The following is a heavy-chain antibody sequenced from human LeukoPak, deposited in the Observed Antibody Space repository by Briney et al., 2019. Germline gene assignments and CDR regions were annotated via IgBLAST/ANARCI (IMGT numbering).Heavy chain of an antibody. CDR2: IFPADSET. CDR3: ARLPTIFGKIDS. V-gene: IGHV5-51*01. J-gene: IGHJ4*02. CDR1: GYRFTSYW. Sequence: GESLKISCKGSGYRFTSYWIGWARQMPGKGLERMGIIFPADSETRYSPSFQGQVTISVDKSISTAYLQWSSPKASDTAMYYCARLPTIFGKIDSWGQGTLVTVSS. D-gene: IGHD3-3*01.